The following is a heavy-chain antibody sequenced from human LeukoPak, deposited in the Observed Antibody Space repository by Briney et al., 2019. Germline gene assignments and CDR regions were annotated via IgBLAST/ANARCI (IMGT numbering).Heavy chain of an antibody. D-gene: IGHD1-26*01. CDR1: GGSISSYY. V-gene: IGHV4-59*01. Sequence: SETLSPTCTVSGGSISSYYWSWIRQPPGKGLEWIGYIYYSGSTNYNPSLKSRVTISVDTSKNQFSLKLSSVTAADTAVYYCARSGGSFGAYYFDYWGQGTLVTVSS. CDR3: ARSGGSFGAYYFDY. CDR2: IYYSGST. J-gene: IGHJ4*02.